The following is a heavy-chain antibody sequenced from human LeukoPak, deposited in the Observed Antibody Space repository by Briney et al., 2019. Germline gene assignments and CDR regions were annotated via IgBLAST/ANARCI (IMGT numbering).Heavy chain of an antibody. CDR1: GGSFSGYY. V-gene: IGHV4-34*01. Sequence: PSETLSLTCAVYGGSFSGYYWSWIRQPPGKGLEWIGEINHSGSTNYNPSLKSRVTISVDTSKNQFSLKLSSVTAADTAVYYCARMGDAFDIWDQGTMVTVSS. J-gene: IGHJ3*02. CDR3: ARMGDAFDI. CDR2: INHSGST. D-gene: IGHD1-26*01.